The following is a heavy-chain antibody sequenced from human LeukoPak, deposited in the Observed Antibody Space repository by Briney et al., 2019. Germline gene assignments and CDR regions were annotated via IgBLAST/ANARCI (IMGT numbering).Heavy chain of an antibody. CDR2: ISGSGGST. CDR1: GFTFSSYA. V-gene: IGHV3-23*01. D-gene: IGHD6-25*01. Sequence: GGSLRLSCAASGFTFSSYAMSWVRQAPGKGLEWVSAISGSGGSTYYADPVKGRFTISRDNSKNTLYPQMNSLRAEDTAVYYCAKDHRGSGGYWGQGTLVTVSS. J-gene: IGHJ4*02. CDR3: AKDHRGSGGY.